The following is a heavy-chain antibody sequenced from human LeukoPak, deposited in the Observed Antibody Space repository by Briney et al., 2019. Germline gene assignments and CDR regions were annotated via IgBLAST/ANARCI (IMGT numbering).Heavy chain of an antibody. Sequence: ASVKVSCKASGYTFTSYGISWVRQAPGQGLEWMGWISAYNGNTNYAQKLQGGVTMTTDTSTSTAYMELRSLRSDDTAVYYCARDLFPIVVVPAASLNWFDPWGQGTLVTVSS. V-gene: IGHV1-18*01. CDR2: ISAYNGNT. J-gene: IGHJ5*02. CDR3: ARDLFPIVVVPAASLNWFDP. CDR1: GYTFTSYG. D-gene: IGHD2-2*01.